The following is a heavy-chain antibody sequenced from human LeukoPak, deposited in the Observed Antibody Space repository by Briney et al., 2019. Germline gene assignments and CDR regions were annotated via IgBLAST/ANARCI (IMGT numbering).Heavy chain of an antibody. CDR2: IYYSGST. J-gene: IGHJ6*03. V-gene: IGHV4-39*01. CDR3: ARHIRYHYYYMDV. Sequence: PSETLSLTCTVSGGSISSSSYYWGWIRQPPGKGLEWIGSIYYSGSTYYNPSLKSRVTISVDTSKNQFSLKLSSVTAADTAVYYCARHIRYHYYYMDVWGKGTTVTISS. CDR1: GGSISSSSYY.